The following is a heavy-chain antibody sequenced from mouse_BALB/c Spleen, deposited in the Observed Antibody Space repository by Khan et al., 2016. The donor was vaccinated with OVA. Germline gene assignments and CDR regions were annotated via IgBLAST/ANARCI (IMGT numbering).Heavy chain of an antibody. V-gene: IGHV1-7*01. CDR1: GYTFTTYW. J-gene: IGHJ2*01. CDR3: ARDRIDY. CDR2: INPTSGYT. Sequence: QVQLKQSGAELAKPGASVKMSCKASGYTFTTYWMHWVKQRPGQGLAWIGYINPTSGYTDYNQKFKDKATLTADKSSSTAYMQLSSLTSDDSAVYYCARDRIDYWGQGTTLTVSS.